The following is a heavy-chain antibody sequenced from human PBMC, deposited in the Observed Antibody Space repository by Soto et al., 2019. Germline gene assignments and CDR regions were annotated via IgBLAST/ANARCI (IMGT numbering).Heavy chain of an antibody. J-gene: IGHJ4*02. CDR2: IFYSGST. V-gene: IGHV4-59*01. Sequence: SETLSLTCTVSGGSIRIYYWTWIRQPPGKGLEWLGYIFYSGSTFYNPSLKSRVTISIHTSKSQFSLQLTSVTAAHTVVYYCARGAADTAMCDYWGQGTLVTVPS. CDR1: GGSIRIYY. CDR3: ARGAADTAMCDY. D-gene: IGHD5-18*01.